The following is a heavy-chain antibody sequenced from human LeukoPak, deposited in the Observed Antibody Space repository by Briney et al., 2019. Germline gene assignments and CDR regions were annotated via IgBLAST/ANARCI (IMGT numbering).Heavy chain of an antibody. V-gene: IGHV3-23*01. J-gene: IGHJ4*02. Sequence: GGSLRLSCAASGFTFSSYAMSWVRQAPGKGLECISGFSGSGGSTYYADSVKGRFTISRDNAKNSLYLQMNSLRAEDTAVYYCARDYYGSGSYFDPWGQGTLVTVSS. D-gene: IGHD3-10*01. CDR1: GFTFSSYA. CDR3: ARDYYGSGSYFDP. CDR2: FSGSGGST.